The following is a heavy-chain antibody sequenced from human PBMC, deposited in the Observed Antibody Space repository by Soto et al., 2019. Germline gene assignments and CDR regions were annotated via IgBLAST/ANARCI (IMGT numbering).Heavy chain of an antibody. CDR2: IIPILGIA. Sequence: QVQLVQSGAEVKKPRSSVKVSCKASGGPFSSYTISWVRQAPGQGLEWMGRIIPILGIANYAQKFQGRVTITADKTKSTANMELSSLRSEDRAVYYCAKGYSYGYAPTMRPHDGMDVWGQGTTVTVS. CDR3: AKGYSYGYAPTMRPHDGMDV. CDR1: GGPFSSYT. D-gene: IGHD5-18*01. V-gene: IGHV1-69*02. J-gene: IGHJ6*02.